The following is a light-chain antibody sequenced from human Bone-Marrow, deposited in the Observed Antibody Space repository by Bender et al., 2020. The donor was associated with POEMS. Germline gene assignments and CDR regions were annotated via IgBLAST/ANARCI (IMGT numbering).Light chain of an antibody. J-gene: IGLJ2*01. CDR1: SSDVGNYNL. CDR3: SSYAGSSTYVV. V-gene: IGLV2-23*02. CDR2: AVS. Sequence: QSALTQPASVSGSPGQSITISCTGTSSDVGNYNLVSWYQQYPGKAPKLMIFAVSNRPSGVSNRFSGSKSGNSAFLTISGLQAEDEADYYCSSYAGSSTYVVFGGGTKLTVL.